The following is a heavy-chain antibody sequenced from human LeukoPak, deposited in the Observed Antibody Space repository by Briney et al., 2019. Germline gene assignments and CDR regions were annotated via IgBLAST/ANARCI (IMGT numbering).Heavy chain of an antibody. Sequence: GGSLRLSCAASGFTFSDYYMSWIRQAPGKGLEWVSYISSSGSTIYYADSVKGRFTISRDNAKNSLYLQMNSLRAEDTAVYYCARRADFGYPRGTPFDYWGQGTLVTVSS. D-gene: IGHD3-3*01. V-gene: IGHV3-11*01. J-gene: IGHJ4*02. CDR3: ARRADFGYPRGTPFDY. CDR2: ISSSGSTI. CDR1: GFTFSDYY.